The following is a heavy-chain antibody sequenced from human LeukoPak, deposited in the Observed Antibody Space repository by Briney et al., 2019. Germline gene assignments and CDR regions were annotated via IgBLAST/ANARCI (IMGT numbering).Heavy chain of an antibody. Sequence: PSETLSLTCTVSGGSISSYYWSWIRQPPGKGLEWIGYIYYSGSTNYNPSLKSRVTISVDTSKNQFSLKLSSVTAADTAVYYCARDRSGSYYGNYWYFDLWGRGTLVTASS. D-gene: IGHD1-26*01. V-gene: IGHV4-59*01. CDR2: IYYSGST. J-gene: IGHJ2*01. CDR3: ARDRSGSYYGNYWYFDL. CDR1: GGSISSYY.